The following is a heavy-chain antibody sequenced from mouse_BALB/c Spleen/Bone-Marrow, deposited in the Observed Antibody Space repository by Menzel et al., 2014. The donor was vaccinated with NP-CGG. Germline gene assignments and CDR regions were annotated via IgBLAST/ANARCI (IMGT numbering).Heavy chain of an antibody. J-gene: IGHJ1*01. D-gene: IGHD2-3*01. V-gene: IGHV1-74*04. CDR1: GYSFTSYW. Sequence: VQLQESGAELVRPGASVKLSCKASGYSFTSYWMNWVKQRPGQGLEWIGMIHPSDSETRLNQKFKDRATLTVDKSSSTAYMQLSSPTSEDSAVYYWARRGGWLGYFDVWGAGTTVTVSS. CDR3: ARRGGWLGYFDV. CDR2: IHPSDSET.